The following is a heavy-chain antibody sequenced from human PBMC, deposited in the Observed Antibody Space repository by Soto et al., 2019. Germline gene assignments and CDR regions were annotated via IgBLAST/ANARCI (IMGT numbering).Heavy chain of an antibody. CDR3: ARDPLYSSGWYAGFDP. CDR2: ISAYNGNT. V-gene: IGHV1-18*01. D-gene: IGHD6-19*01. J-gene: IGHJ5*02. Sequence: QVQLVQSGAEVKKPGASVKVSCKTSGYTFTSYGISWVRQAPGQGLEWMGWISAYNGNTNYAQKLQGRVTMTTDTATSTADMELRSLRSDDTAVYYCARDPLYSSGWYAGFDPWGQGTLVTVSS. CDR1: GYTFTSYG.